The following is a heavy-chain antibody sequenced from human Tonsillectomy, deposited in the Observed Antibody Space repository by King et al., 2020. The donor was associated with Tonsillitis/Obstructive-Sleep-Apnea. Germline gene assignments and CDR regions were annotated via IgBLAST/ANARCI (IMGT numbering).Heavy chain of an antibody. J-gene: IGHJ3*02. CDR1: GFTFNSYW. CDR2: IKEDGSEK. V-gene: IGHV3-7*01. D-gene: IGHD3-22*01. CDR3: AIDLTPIYDSSRYYDAFDI. Sequence: VQLVESGGGLVQPGGSLRLSCAASGFTFNSYWMSWVRQAPGKGLEWVANIKEDGSEKYYVDSVKGRFTISRDNAKNSLYLQMNSLRAEDTAVYYCAIDLTPIYDSSRYYDAFDIWGQGTVVTVSS.